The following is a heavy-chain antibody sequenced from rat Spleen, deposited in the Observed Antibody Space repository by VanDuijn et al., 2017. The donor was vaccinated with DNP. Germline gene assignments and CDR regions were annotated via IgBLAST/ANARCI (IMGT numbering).Heavy chain of an antibody. CDR3: ATHGSISTISTGAMDV. V-gene: IGHV5S10*01. Sequence: EVHLVESGGGLVQPGRSLKLSCAASGFTFSDYSMAWVRQAPKKGLEWVATIVYDGSSAYYGDSVTGRFTISRDNAKTTLYLQMDSLRSEDTATYYCATHGSISTISTGAMDVWGQGTSVTVSS. CDR1: GFTFSDYS. D-gene: IGHD1-2*01. CDR2: IVYDGSSA. J-gene: IGHJ4*01.